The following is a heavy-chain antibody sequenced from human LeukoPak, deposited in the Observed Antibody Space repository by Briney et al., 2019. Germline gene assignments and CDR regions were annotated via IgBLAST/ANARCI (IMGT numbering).Heavy chain of an antibody. CDR2: INWNGGST. CDR3: ARGVLGRELDY. CDR1: GFTFSSYG. Sequence: GGTLRLSCAASGFTFSSYGMSWVRQAPGKGLEWVSGINWNGGSTGYADSVKGRFTISRDNAKNSLYLQMNSLRAEDTALYYCARGVLGRELDYWGQGTLVTVSS. J-gene: IGHJ4*02. V-gene: IGHV3-20*04.